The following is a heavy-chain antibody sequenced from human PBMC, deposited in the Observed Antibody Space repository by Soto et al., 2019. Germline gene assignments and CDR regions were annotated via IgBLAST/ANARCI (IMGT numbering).Heavy chain of an antibody. V-gene: IGHV3-23*01. J-gene: IGHJ4*02. CDR2: ISGSGGRT. CDR3: AKEADFDSSGAYYYDY. D-gene: IGHD3-22*01. Sequence: GGSLRLSCAASGFTFSTYWMSWVRQAPGQGLEWVSGISGSGGRTYYADSVKGRFTISRDNSKNTLYLQMNSLRAEGTAVYYCAKEADFDSSGAYYYDYWGQGTLVTVSS. CDR1: GFTFSTYW.